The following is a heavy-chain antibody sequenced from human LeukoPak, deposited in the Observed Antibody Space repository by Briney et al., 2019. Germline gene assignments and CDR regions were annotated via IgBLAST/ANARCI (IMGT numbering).Heavy chain of an antibody. CDR2: MNPNSGNT. Sequence: ASVKVSCKASGYTFTSYDINWVRQATGQGLEWMGWMNPNSGNTGYAQKFQGRVTMARSTSISTAYMELSSLRSEDTAVYYCATQAYGDYVWFDPWGQGTLVTVSS. J-gene: IGHJ5*02. CDR1: GYTFTSYD. V-gene: IGHV1-8*01. CDR3: ATQAYGDYVWFDP. D-gene: IGHD4-17*01.